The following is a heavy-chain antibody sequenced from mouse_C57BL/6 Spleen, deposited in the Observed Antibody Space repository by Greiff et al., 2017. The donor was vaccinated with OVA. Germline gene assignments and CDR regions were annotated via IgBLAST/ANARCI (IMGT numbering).Heavy chain of an antibody. V-gene: IGHV1-61*01. Sequence: QVQLQQPGAELVRPGSSVKLSCKASGYTFTSYWMDWVKQRPGQGLEWIGNIYPSDGGTNYNQKFKDKATLTVDKSSSTAYMQLSSLTSEDSAVYDCARGDYDGSPFAYWGQGTLVTVSA. CDR1: GYTFTSYW. J-gene: IGHJ3*01. CDR3: ARGDYDGSPFAY. CDR2: IYPSDGGT. D-gene: IGHD2-3*01.